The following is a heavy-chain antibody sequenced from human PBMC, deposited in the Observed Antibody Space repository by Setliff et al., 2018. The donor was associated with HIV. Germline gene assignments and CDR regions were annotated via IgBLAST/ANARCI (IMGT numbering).Heavy chain of an antibody. D-gene: IGHD1-26*01. J-gene: IGHJ5*02. Sequence: SETLSLTCTVSGGSISSYYWSWIRQPPGKGLEWIGYIYYRESTNYNPSLKSRVTISVDTSKSQFSLKLSSVTAADTAVYYCAREGLYSGSQINWFDPWGQGTLVTVSS. V-gene: IGHV4-59*01. CDR2: IYYREST. CDR3: AREGLYSGSQINWFDP. CDR1: GGSISSYY.